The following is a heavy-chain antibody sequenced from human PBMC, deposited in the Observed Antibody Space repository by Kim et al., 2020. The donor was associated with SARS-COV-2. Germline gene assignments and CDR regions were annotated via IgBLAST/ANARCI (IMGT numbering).Heavy chain of an antibody. CDR3: ARRWGYYGVDV. Sequence: TNHPAARKSRITISVDTSKNQFSLELSSVTAGDTAVYYCARRWGYYGVDVWGQGTTVTVSS. J-gene: IGHJ6*02. V-gene: IGHV4-34*13. D-gene: IGHD3-16*01. CDR2: T.